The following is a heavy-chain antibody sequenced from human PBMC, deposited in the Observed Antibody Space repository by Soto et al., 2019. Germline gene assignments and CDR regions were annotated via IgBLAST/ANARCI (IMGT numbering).Heavy chain of an antibody. V-gene: IGHV2-5*02. CDR2: LYWDDDI. CDR1: GFSLSTTGMG. J-gene: IGHJ5*02. Sequence: KESGPTLVKPTQTLTLTCTFSGFSLSTTGMGVGWIRQPPGKALEWLGLLYWDDDIHYSPSLKTRLTITKHSSKNQVVLTMTNMDPVDTATYFCVHRRSKGDFDLWCQGTLVTVSS. CDR3: VHRRSKGDFDL.